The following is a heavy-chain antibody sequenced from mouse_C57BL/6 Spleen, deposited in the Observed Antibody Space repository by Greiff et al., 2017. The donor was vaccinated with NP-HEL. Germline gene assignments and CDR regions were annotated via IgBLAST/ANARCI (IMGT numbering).Heavy chain of an antibody. Sequence: VQLQQPGAELVMPGASVKLSCKASGYTFTSYWMHWVKQRPGQGLEWIGEIDPSDSYTNYNQKFKGKSTLTVDKSSSTAYMQLSSLTSEDSAVYYCARTQPAMDYWGQGTSVTVSS. CDR2: IDPSDSYT. J-gene: IGHJ4*01. CDR1: GYTFTSYW. CDR3: ARTQPAMDY. V-gene: IGHV1-69*01.